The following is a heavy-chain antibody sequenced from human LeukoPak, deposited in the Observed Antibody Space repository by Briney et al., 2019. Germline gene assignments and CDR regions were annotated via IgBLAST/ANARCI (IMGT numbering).Heavy chain of an antibody. CDR3: AREWTTGYSSGWYQGDAFDI. J-gene: IGHJ3*02. V-gene: IGHV1-18*01. CDR1: GYTFTSYG. D-gene: IGHD6-19*01. CDR2: ISAYNGNT. Sequence: ASVKVSCKASGYTFTSYGISWVRQAPGQGLEWMGWISAYNGNTNYAQKLQGRVTMTTDTSTSTAYMELRSLRSDDTAVYYCAREWTTGYSSGWYQGDAFDIWGQGTMVTVSS.